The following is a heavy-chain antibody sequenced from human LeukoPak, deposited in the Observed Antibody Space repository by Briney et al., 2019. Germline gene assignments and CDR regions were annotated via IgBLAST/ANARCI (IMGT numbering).Heavy chain of an antibody. Sequence: SETLRLTCTVSGGSISNSYWSWIRQPPGKGLEWIGYIYYTGSTNYNPSLKSRVSISVDTSKNQFSLKLRSVTAADTAVYYCARPPRGVRDAFEIWGQGTMVTVSS. CDR2: IYYTGST. D-gene: IGHD1-26*01. J-gene: IGHJ3*02. CDR1: GGSISNSY. V-gene: IGHV4-59*08. CDR3: ARPPRGVRDAFEI.